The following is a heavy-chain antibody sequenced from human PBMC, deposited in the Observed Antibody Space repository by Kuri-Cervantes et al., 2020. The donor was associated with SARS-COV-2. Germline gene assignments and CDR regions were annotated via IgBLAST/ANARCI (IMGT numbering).Heavy chain of an antibody. D-gene: IGHD3-10*01. V-gene: IGHV1-18*04. CDR2: ISAYNGNT. CDR3: ASTRITMVRGVDNDY. J-gene: IGHJ4*02. Sequence: ASVKVSCKGSGYSFTSYWIGWVRQMPGKGLEWMGWISAYNGNTNYAQKLQGRVTITADESTNTAYMELSSLRSEDTAVYYCASTRITMVRGVDNDYWGQGTLVTVSS. CDR1: GYSFTSYW.